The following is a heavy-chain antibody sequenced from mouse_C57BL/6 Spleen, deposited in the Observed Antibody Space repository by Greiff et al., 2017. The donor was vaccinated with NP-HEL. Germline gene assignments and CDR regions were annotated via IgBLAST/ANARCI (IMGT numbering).Heavy chain of an antibody. D-gene: IGHD1-1*02. CDR1: GYSITSGYY. CDR2: ISYDGSN. Sequence: EVKLQESGPGLVKPSQSLSLTCSVTGYSITSGYYWNWIRQFPGNKLEWMGYISYDGSNNYNPSLKNRISITRDTSKNQFFLKLNSVTTEDTATYYCATMAPGFAYWGQGTLVTVSA. CDR3: ATMAPGFAY. V-gene: IGHV3-6*01. J-gene: IGHJ3*01.